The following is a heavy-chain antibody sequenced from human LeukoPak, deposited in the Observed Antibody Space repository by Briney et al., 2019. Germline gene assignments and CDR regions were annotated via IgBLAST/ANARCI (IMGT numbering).Heavy chain of an antibody. CDR3: AKDHFDWSNYYGMDV. CDR1: GFTFSSYA. CDR2: ISGSGGNT. D-gene: IGHD3-9*01. J-gene: IGHJ6*02. V-gene: IGHV3-23*01. Sequence: PGGSLRLSCAASGFTFSSYAMSWVRQAPGKGLEWVSAISGSGGNTYYADSVKGRFTISRDNSKNTLYLQMNSLRAEDTAVYYCAKDHFDWSNYYGMDVWGQGTTVTVSS.